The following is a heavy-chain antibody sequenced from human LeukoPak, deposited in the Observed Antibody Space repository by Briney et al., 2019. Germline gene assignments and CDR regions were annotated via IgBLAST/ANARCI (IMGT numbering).Heavy chain of an antibody. CDR1: GFTFSSYW. Sequence: AGGSLRLSCAASGFTFSSYWMSWVRQAPGKGLEWVANIKQDGSEKYYVDSVKGRFTISRDNAKNSLYLQMNSLRAEDTAVYYCARPISSDWYFPFDYWGQGTLVTVSS. J-gene: IGHJ4*02. D-gene: IGHD6-19*01. CDR2: IKQDGSEK. CDR3: ARPISSDWYFPFDY. V-gene: IGHV3-7*01.